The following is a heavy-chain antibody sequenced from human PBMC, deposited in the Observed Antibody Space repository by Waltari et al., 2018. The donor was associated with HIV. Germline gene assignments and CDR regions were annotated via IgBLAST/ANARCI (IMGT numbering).Heavy chain of an antibody. D-gene: IGHD6-13*01. Sequence: QLQLQESGPGLVKPSETLSLTCTVSGGSISSSSYYWGWIRQPPGKGLEWIGSIYYSGSTYYNPSLKSRVTISVDTSKNQFSLKLSSVTAADTAVYYCARHRRVGSSWSYYYYYGMDVWGQGTTVTVSS. CDR2: IYYSGST. CDR1: GGSISSSSYY. J-gene: IGHJ6*02. CDR3: ARHRRVGSSWSYYYYYGMDV. V-gene: IGHV4-39*01.